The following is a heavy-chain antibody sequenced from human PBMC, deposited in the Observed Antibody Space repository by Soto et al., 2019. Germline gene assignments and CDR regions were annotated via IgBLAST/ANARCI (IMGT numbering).Heavy chain of an antibody. V-gene: IGHV3-23*01. CDR3: AKPLKTSYYYYGMDV. Sequence: GGSLRLSCAASGFTFSSYVMSWVRQAPGKGLEWVSAISGSGGSTYYADSVKGRFTISRDNSKNTLYLQMNSLRAEDTAVYYCAKPLKTSYYYYGMDVWGQGTTVTVSS. CDR1: GFTFSSYV. CDR2: ISGSGGST. J-gene: IGHJ6*02.